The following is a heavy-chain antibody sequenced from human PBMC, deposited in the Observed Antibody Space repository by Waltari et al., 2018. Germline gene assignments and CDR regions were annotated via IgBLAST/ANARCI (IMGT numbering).Heavy chain of an antibody. Sequence: QMQLVQSGAAVKKPGSSVEVSCKASGGTFSSYAISWVRQAPGQGLEWMGGIIPIFGTANYAQKFQGRVTITADESTSTAYMELSSLRSEDTAVYYCATPYYVILTGYSTHFDYWGQGTLVTVSS. V-gene: IGHV1-69*01. J-gene: IGHJ4*02. D-gene: IGHD3-9*01. CDR2: IIPIFGTA. CDR1: GGTFSSYA. CDR3: ATPYYVILTGYSTHFDY.